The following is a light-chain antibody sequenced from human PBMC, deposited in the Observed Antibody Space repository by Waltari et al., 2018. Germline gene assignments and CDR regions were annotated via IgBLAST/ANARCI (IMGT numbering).Light chain of an antibody. J-gene: IGKJ1*01. CDR2: DGS. CDR3: QQRSKWPPT. V-gene: IGKV3-11*01. Sequence: EIVLTQSPATLSLSPGERATLSCRTSQIVGKFLAWYQQKPGRAPRLLISDGSNRATGIPARFSGSGSGTDFTPTITSLEPEDSATYFCQQRSKWPPTFGQGTKVEIK. CDR1: QIVGKF.